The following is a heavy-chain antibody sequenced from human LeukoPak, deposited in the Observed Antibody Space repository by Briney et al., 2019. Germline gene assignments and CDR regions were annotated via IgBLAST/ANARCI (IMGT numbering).Heavy chain of an antibody. D-gene: IGHD2-2*02. Sequence: PGESLRLSCAASGFTFDDYAMHWVRQAPGKGLEWVSGISWNSGSIGYADSVKGRFTISRDNAKNSLYLQMNSLRAEDTALYYCAKDIYPNLKQTENWFDPWGQGTLVTVSS. CDR1: GFTFDDYA. CDR3: AKDIYPNLKQTENWFDP. CDR2: ISWNSGSI. J-gene: IGHJ5*02. V-gene: IGHV3-9*01.